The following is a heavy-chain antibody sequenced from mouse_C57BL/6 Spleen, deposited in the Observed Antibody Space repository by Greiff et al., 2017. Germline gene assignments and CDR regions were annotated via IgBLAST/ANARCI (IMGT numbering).Heavy chain of an antibody. CDR2: ISAGGSYT. CDR1: GFTFSSYA. V-gene: IGHV5-4*01. D-gene: IGHD1-1*01. Sequence: DVMLVESGGGLVKPGGSLKLSCAASGFTFSSYAMSWVRQTPEKRLEWVATISAGGSYTYYPDNVKGRVTISRDNAKNNPYLQMRHLKSEDTAMYYCAREGYYGSSYNWGQGTLVTVSA. J-gene: IGHJ3*01. CDR3: AREGYYGSSYN.